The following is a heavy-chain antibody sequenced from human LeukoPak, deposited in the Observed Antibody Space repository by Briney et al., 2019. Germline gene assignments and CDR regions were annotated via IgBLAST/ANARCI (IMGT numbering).Heavy chain of an antibody. Sequence: GASVKVSCKASGYAFTAYYMHWVRQAPGQGLEWMGWINPDSGDTNYAQRFQGRVTMTRDTSITTAYMELTRLTSDDTAVYYCAPGSPYSGSYTYFDYWGQGTLVTVSS. D-gene: IGHD1-26*01. CDR1: GYAFTAYY. CDR3: APGSPYSGSYTYFDY. CDR2: INPDSGDT. J-gene: IGHJ4*02. V-gene: IGHV1-2*02.